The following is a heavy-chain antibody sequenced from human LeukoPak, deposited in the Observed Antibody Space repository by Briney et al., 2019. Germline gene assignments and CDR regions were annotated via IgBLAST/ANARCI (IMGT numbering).Heavy chain of an antibody. CDR1: GYTFTNYY. J-gene: IGHJ4*02. Sequence: ASVKVSCKASGYTFTNYYIHWVRQAPGQGLEWMGWISPNSGATGYAQMFQGRVTMTRDTSIRTAYMDLSRLKSDDTAVYYCARGPNSSSWYRGDYWGQGTLVTVS. CDR3: ARGPNSSSWYRGDY. D-gene: IGHD6-13*01. CDR2: ISPNSGAT. V-gene: IGHV1-2*02.